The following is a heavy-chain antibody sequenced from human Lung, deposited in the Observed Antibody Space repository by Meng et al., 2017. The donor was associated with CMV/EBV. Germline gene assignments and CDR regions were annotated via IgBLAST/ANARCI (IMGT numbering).Heavy chain of an antibody. CDR1: GGSISSSDW. J-gene: IGHJ4*02. V-gene: IGHV4-4*02. CDR3: AGGIYGDYFDY. D-gene: IGHD5-12*01. CDR2: IYDSGST. Sequence: SXTXSLXXAVSGGSISSSDWWSWVRQPPGKGLEWIGEIYDSGSTNYNPSLKSRVTISVDMSKNQFSLRLSSVTAADTAVYYCAGGIYGDYFDYWGQGTLVTVSS.